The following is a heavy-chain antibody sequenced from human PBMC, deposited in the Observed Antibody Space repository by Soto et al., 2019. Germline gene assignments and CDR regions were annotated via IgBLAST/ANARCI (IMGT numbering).Heavy chain of an antibody. J-gene: IGHJ4*02. Sequence: QVQLVQSGAEVKKPGASVKVSCKASGYTFTSYGFNWVRQAPGQGLEWMGWISAYNGHTNYAHKLQGRVTMTTDTSTSTAYMELRSLRSDDTAVYYCAIRGDVRYFDWLLYYWGQGTLVTVSS. CDR2: ISAYNGHT. D-gene: IGHD3-9*01. CDR3: AIRGDVRYFDWLLYY. CDR1: GYTFTSYG. V-gene: IGHV1-18*01.